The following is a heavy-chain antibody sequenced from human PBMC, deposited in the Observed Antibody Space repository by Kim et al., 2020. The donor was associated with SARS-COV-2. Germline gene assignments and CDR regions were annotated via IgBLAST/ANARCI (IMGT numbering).Heavy chain of an antibody. CDR3: ARDLVPAAMLYYYYGMDV. J-gene: IGHJ6*02. V-gene: IGHV3-11*06. Sequence: KGRFPISRDNAKNSLYLQMNSLRAEDTAVYYCARDLVPAAMLYYYYGMDVWGQGTTVTVSS. D-gene: IGHD2-2*01.